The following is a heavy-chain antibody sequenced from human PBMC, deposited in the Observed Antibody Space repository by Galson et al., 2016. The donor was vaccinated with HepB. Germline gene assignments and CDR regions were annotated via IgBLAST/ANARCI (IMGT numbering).Heavy chain of an antibody. Sequence: SLRLSCAASGFTFSGSAMHWVRQASGKGLEWVGRVRSKGNSYATGYAASVKGRFTIPRDDSKNTAYLQMNSLKTEDTAVYYCTRAPSGWYPLDYWGQGTLVTVSS. CDR1: GFTFSGSA. CDR3: TRAPSGWYPLDY. CDR2: VRSKGNSYAT. D-gene: IGHD6-19*01. V-gene: IGHV3-73*01. J-gene: IGHJ4*02.